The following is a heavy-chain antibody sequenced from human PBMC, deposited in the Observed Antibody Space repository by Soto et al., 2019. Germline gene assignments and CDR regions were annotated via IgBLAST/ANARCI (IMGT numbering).Heavy chain of an antibody. CDR3: ARVTPGNNLYYFSGLDV. D-gene: IGHD3-10*01. J-gene: IGHJ6*02. Sequence: QVQLVESGGGVVQPGRSLRLSCVASGFTFATYGIHWVRQAPGKGLEWVALISYEGSNTYYADSVKGRFTISRDNSKNTHYLQMNSLRPEYTGVYYCARVTPGNNLYYFSGLDVWGQGTSVTVSS. CDR2: ISYEGSNT. CDR1: GFTFATYG. V-gene: IGHV3-30-3*01.